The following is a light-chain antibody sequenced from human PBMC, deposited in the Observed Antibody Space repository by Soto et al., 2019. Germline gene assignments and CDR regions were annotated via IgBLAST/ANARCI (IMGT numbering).Light chain of an antibody. J-gene: IGKJ1*01. CDR3: QKYDSAPQT. V-gene: IGKV1-27*01. CDR1: QGIIDY. CDR2: AAS. Sequence: DIQMTQSPSSLSASVGDTVTITCRASQGIIDYLAWYQQRPEKVPNLLIYAASTLQTWVPSRFSGSGAGTDFTLTISSLQPEDVGTYYCQKYDSAPQTFGPGTKVEIK.